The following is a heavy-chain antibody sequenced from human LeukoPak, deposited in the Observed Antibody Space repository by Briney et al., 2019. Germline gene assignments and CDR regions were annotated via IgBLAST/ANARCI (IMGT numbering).Heavy chain of an antibody. V-gene: IGHV1-2*06. CDR2: INPNSGGT. Sequence: ASVKVSCKASGYTFTGYYMQWVRQAPGQGLEWMGRINPNSGGTNYAQKFQGRVTMTRDTSISTAYMELSRLRSDDTAVYYCARGKPTAYFYDSSGQRGDYWGQGTLVTVSS. CDR1: GYTFTGYY. D-gene: IGHD3-22*01. CDR3: ARGKPTAYFYDSSGQRGDY. J-gene: IGHJ4*02.